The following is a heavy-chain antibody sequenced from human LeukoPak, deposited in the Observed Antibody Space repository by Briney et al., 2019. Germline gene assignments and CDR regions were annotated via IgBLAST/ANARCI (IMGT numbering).Heavy chain of an antibody. J-gene: IGHJ4*02. Sequence: GGSLRLSCAASAFSLNAYNMNWVRQAPGKGLEWVSSISYTGTYIYYADSVKGRFTISRDNARNSLYLQMNSLRAEDTAIYYCVRDRGTYRPIDYWGQGTLVTVSS. CDR2: ISYTGTYI. D-gene: IGHD1-26*01. V-gene: IGHV3-21*04. CDR3: VRDRGTYRPIDY. CDR1: AFSLNAYN.